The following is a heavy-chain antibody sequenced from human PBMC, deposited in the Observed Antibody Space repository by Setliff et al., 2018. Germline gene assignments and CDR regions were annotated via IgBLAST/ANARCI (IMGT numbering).Heavy chain of an antibody. CDR1: GGSFSGYY. Sequence: PSETLSLTCAVYGGSFSGYYWSWIRQPPGKGLEWIGSIYYSGSTNYNPSLKSRVTISVDTSKNQFSLILSSVTAADTAVYYCASERESASRQTYFDSWGQGTLVTVSS. CDR3: ASERESASRQTYFDS. D-gene: IGHD2-15*01. J-gene: IGHJ4*02. CDR2: IYYSGST. V-gene: IGHV4-34*11.